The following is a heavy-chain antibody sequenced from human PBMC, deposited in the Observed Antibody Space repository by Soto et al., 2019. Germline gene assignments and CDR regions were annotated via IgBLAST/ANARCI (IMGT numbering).Heavy chain of an antibody. V-gene: IGHV4-39*01. CDR2: IYYSGST. J-gene: IGHJ6*02. Sequence: SETLSLTCTVSGGSISSSSYYWGWIRQPPGKGLEWIGSIYYSGSTYYNPSLKSRVTISVDTSKNQFSLKLSSVTAADTAVYYCARMNDFWSGYYYYYYGMDVWGQGTTVT. CDR3: ARMNDFWSGYYYYYYGMDV. D-gene: IGHD3-3*01. CDR1: GGSISSSSYY.